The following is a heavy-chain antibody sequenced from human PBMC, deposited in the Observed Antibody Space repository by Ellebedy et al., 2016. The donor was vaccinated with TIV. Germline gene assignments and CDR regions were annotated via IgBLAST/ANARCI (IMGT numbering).Heavy chain of an antibody. Sequence: ASVKVSXXASGYTFTSYGISWVRQAPGQGLEWMGWISAYNGNTNYAQKLQGRVTMTTDTSTSTAYMELRSLRSDDTAVYYCARGVVPAARNNNWFDPWGQGTLVTVSS. CDR2: ISAYNGNT. D-gene: IGHD2-2*01. V-gene: IGHV1-18*01. CDR1: GYTFTSYG. J-gene: IGHJ5*02. CDR3: ARGVVPAARNNNWFDP.